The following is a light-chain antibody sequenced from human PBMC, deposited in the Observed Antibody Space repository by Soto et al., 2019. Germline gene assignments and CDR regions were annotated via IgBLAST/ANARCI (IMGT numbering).Light chain of an antibody. V-gene: IGKV1-39*01. Sequence: DIQMTQSPASLSASVGDRVTITCRASQSISTNLNWYQQKPAKAPKLLIFAAFSWNSGVPARFSGSGSRTDFTLTISSLQPEDFATYHCQQNQKSPLTFGPGTTVDIK. CDR3: QQNQKSPLT. CDR1: QSISTN. CDR2: AAF. J-gene: IGKJ3*01.